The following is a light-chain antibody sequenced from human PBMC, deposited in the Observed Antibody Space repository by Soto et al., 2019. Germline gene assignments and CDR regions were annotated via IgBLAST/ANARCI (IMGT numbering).Light chain of an antibody. CDR3: QQYFSYPLT. V-gene: IGKV1-8*01. CDR1: LGISSH. J-gene: IGKJ4*01. CDR2: TAS. Sequence: AIRMTQSPSSFSASTGDRVTITCRASLGISSHLAWYQVKPGKAPRLLIYTASYLESGVPSRFSGSGSGADFTLTISSLQSEDFAVYYCQQYFSYPLTFGGGTKVEIK.